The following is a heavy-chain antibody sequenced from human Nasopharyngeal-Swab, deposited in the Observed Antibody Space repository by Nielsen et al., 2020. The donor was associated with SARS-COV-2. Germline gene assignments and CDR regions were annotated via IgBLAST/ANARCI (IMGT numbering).Heavy chain of an antibody. J-gene: IGHJ4*02. Sequence: WIRQPPGKGLEWVPVIYSGGSTYYADSVKGRFTISRDNSKNTLYLQMNSLRAEDTAVYYCARGISSPLYWGQGTLVTVSS. D-gene: IGHD6-6*01. V-gene: IGHV3-53*01. CDR3: ARGISSPLY. CDR2: IYSGGST.